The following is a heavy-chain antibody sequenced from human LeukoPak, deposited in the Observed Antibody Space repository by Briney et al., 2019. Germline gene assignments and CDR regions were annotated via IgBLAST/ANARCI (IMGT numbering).Heavy chain of an antibody. Sequence: GGSLRLSCAASGFTFSSYSMNWVRQAPGKGLEWVSSISSSSSYIYYADSVKGRFTISRDNAKNSLYLQMNSLRAEDTAVYYCASIRYYYDSSGYAWGQGTLVTVSS. CDR3: ASIRYYYDSSGYA. D-gene: IGHD3-22*01. V-gene: IGHV3-21*01. CDR2: ISSSSSYI. J-gene: IGHJ5*02. CDR1: GFTFSSYS.